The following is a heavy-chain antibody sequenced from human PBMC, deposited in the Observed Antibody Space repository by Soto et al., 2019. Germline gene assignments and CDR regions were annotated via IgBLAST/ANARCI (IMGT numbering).Heavy chain of an antibody. CDR2: IYPGDSDT. CDR3: ARHGRRCVEDAYDI. CDR1: GYSFASYW. V-gene: IGHV5-51*01. D-gene: IGHD4-17*01. Sequence: PGESLKISCQGSGYSFASYWIGCVRQMPGKDLEWMGIIYPGDSDTRYSPSFQGQVTISADQSLRTAYLQWSSLKASDTAMYYRARHGRRCVEDAYDIWGQGTMVTVSS. J-gene: IGHJ3*02.